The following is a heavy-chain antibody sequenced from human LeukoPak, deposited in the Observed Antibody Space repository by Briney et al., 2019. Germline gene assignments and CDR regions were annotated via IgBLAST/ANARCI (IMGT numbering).Heavy chain of an antibody. V-gene: IGHV4-61*02. CDR3: ARGVSMVRGVFDY. CDR1: GGSISSGSYY. D-gene: IGHD3-10*01. J-gene: IGHJ4*02. Sequence: SQTLSLTCTVSGGSISSGSYYWSWIRQPAGKGLEWIGRIYTSGSTNYNASLKSRVTISVDTSKNQFSLKLSSVTAADTAVYYCARGVSMVRGVFDYWGQGTLVTVSS. CDR2: IYTSGST.